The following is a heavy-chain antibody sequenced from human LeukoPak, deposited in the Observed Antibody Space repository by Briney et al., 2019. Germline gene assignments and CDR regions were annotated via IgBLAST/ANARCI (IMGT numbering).Heavy chain of an antibody. CDR3: ARVLSAFYGMDV. V-gene: IGHV5-51*01. CDR1: GXIFTSYW. J-gene: IGHJ6*02. CDR2: IHPGDSDT. Sequence: GESLKISSEGSGXIFTSYWIGWVRQMPGKGLEWMGMIHPGDSDTRYSPSFQGRVTISADKSIRTAYLQWSSLRASDTAMYYCARVLSAFYGMDVWGQGTTVTVSS. D-gene: IGHD3-16*01.